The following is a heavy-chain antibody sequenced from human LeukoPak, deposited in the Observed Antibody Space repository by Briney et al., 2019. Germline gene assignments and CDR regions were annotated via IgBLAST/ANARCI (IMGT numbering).Heavy chain of an antibody. J-gene: IGHJ4*02. V-gene: IGHV3-33*01. CDR1: GFTFSSYG. CDR3: ARVLSPAYGDQVDY. CDR2: IWYDGSNK. Sequence: GGSLRLSCAASGFTFSSYGMHWVRQAPGKGLEWVAVIWYDGSNKYYADSVKGRFTISRDNSKNTLYLQMISLRAEDTAVYYCARVLSPAYGDQVDYWGQGTLVTVSS. D-gene: IGHD4-17*01.